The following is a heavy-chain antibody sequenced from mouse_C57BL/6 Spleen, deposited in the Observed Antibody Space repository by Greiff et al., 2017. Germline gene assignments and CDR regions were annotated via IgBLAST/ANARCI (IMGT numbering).Heavy chain of an antibody. J-gene: IGHJ4*01. V-gene: IGHV1-62-2*01. D-gene: IGHD2-1*01. CDR1: GYTFTEYT. CDR2: FYPGSGSI. CDR3: ERHEDPGGLYYGNYDYAMDY. Sequence: QVQLQQSGAELVKPGASVKLSCKASGYTFTEYTIHWVKQRSGQGLEWIGWFYPGSGSIKYNEKFKDKATLTADKSSSTVYLELSRLTSEDSAVYLCERHEDPGGLYYGNYDYAMDYWGQGTSVTVSS.